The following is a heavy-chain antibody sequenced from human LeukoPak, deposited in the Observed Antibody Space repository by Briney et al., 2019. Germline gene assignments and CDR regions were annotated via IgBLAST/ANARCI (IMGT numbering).Heavy chain of an antibody. CDR1: GFTFSSYG. J-gene: IGHJ1*01. Sequence: GGSLRLSCAASGFTFSSYGMHWVRQAPGKGLEWVAFIRYDGSNKYHADSVKGRFTISRDNAKNTLYLQMNSLRAEDTAVYFCARGSYSSSWYGSEYFHHWGQGTLVTVS. D-gene: IGHD6-13*01. V-gene: IGHV3-30*02. CDR2: IRYDGSNK. CDR3: ARGSYSSSWYGSEYFHH.